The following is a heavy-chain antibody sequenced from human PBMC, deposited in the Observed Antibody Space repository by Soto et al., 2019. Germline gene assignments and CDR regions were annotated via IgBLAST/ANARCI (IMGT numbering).Heavy chain of an antibody. J-gene: IGHJ4*02. CDR3: ASFYDFWSGLGVFDY. Sequence: PSETLSLTCTVSGGSISSYYWSWIRQPPGKGLEWIGYIYYSGSTNYNPSLKSRVTISVDTSKNQFSLKLSSVTAADTAVYYCASFYDFWSGLGVFDYWGQGTLVTVS. CDR1: GGSISSYY. CDR2: IYYSGST. V-gene: IGHV4-59*08. D-gene: IGHD3-3*01.